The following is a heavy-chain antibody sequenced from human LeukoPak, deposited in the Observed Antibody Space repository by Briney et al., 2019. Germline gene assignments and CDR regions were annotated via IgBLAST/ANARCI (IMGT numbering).Heavy chain of an antibody. D-gene: IGHD2-21*02. Sequence: SVKVSCKASGGTFSSYAINWVRQAPGQGLEWMGRIIPIFHTTNYPQKFQGRVTITTDESTSTAYMELSSLRSEDTAVYYCAGLDCGGDCYPDYWGQGTLVTVSS. J-gene: IGHJ4*02. CDR1: GGTFSSYA. V-gene: IGHV1-69*05. CDR3: AGLDCGGDCYPDY. CDR2: IIPIFHTT.